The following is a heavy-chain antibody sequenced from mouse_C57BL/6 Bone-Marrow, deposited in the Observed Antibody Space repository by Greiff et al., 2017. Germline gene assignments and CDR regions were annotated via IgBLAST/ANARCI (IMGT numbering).Heavy chain of an antibody. J-gene: IGHJ2*01. Sequence: DVKLVESGGGLVKPGGSLKLSCAASGFTFSSYAMSWVRQTPEKRLEWVATISDGGSYTYYPDNVKGRFTISRDNAKNNLYLQMSHLKSEDTAMYYCARDPSPGYYGSSYYFDYWGQGTTLTVSS. CDR1: GFTFSSYA. CDR3: ARDPSPGYYGSSYYFDY. D-gene: IGHD1-1*01. V-gene: IGHV5-4*01. CDR2: ISDGGSYT.